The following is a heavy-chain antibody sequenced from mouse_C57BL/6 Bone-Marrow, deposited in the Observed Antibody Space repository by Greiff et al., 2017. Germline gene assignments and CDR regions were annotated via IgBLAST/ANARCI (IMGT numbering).Heavy chain of an antibody. D-gene: IGHD1-1*01. CDR2: IWWDDDK. Sequence: QVTLKVSGPGILQPSQTLSLTCSFSGFSLSTFGMGVGWIRQPSGKGLEWLAHIWWDDDKYYNPALKSRLTISKDTSKNQVFLKIDNVDTADTATYYCARIEAHLSITTVVATRAMDYWGQGTSVTVSS. J-gene: IGHJ4*01. V-gene: IGHV8-8*01. CDR3: ARIEAHLSITTVVATRAMDY. CDR1: GFSLSTFGMG.